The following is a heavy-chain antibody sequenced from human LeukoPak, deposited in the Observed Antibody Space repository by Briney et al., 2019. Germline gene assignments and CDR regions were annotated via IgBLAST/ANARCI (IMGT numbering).Heavy chain of an antibody. D-gene: IGHD1-26*01. J-gene: IGHJ3*02. CDR1: GGSISSGSYY. Sequence: SETLSLTCTVSGGSISSGSYYWSWIRQPAGKGLEWIGRIYTSGSTNYNPSLKSRVTISVDTSKNQFSLKLSSVTAADTAVYYCAGGSYLGDAFGIWGQGTMVTVSS. V-gene: IGHV4-61*02. CDR2: IYTSGST. CDR3: AGGSYLGDAFGI.